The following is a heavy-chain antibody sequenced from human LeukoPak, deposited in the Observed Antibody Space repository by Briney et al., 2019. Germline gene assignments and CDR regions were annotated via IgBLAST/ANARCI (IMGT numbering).Heavy chain of an antibody. CDR1: GFSFSSHW. Sequence: GGSLRLSCAGSGFSFSSHWMSWVRQAPGKGLEWVANIDQDGSETYYVDSVKGRFTISRDNAKNSLYLQMSSLRAEDTAVYYCARLYSTGWYGGPDYWGQGTLVAVSS. J-gene: IGHJ4*02. D-gene: IGHD6-19*01. V-gene: IGHV3-7*01. CDR3: ARLYSTGWYGGPDY. CDR2: IDQDGSET.